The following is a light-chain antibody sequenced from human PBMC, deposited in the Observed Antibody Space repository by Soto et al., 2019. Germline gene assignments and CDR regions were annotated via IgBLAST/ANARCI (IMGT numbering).Light chain of an antibody. CDR1: ESISNY. Sequence: IQLTQSPSSLSASAGDRVTIACRASESISNYLSWYQLKPGEAPKVLIYSASTLRDGVPSRFSGTGSGTEVTLTISSLQPEDVATYFCKQTFSNLLSFGGGTKVAIK. V-gene: IGKV1-39*01. CDR3: KQTFSNLLS. CDR2: SAS. J-gene: IGKJ4*01.